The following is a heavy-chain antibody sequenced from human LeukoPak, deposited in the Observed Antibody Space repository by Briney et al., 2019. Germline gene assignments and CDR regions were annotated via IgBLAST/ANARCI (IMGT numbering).Heavy chain of an antibody. CDR3: ASGKGYSSGWYDYFDY. CDR1: GYTFTSYG. D-gene: IGHD6-19*01. CDR2: ISAYNGNT. V-gene: IGHV1-18*04. J-gene: IGHJ4*02. Sequence: GASVKVSCKASGYTFTSYGISWVRQAPGQGLERMGWISAYNGNTNYAQKLQGRVTMTTDTSTSKAYMELRSLRSDDTAVYYCASGKGYSSGWYDYFDYWGQGTLVTVSS.